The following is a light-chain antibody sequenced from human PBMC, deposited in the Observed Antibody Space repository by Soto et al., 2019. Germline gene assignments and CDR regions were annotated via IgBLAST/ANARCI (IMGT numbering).Light chain of an antibody. CDR1: RNDVSGYNY. CDR3: CSYAGSYTYV. J-gene: IGLJ1*01. Sequence: QSVLTQPRSVSGSPGQSVTISCTGSRNDVSGYNYVSWYQQHPGKAPKLMIYDVTKWPSGVPDRFSGSKSGNTASLTISGLQAEDEADYYCCSYAGSYTYVFGTGTKLTVL. CDR2: DVT. V-gene: IGLV2-11*01.